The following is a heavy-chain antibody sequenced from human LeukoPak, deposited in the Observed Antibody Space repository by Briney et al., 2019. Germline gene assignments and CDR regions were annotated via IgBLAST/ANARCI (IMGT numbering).Heavy chain of an antibody. D-gene: IGHD1-26*01. Sequence: ASVKVSCKVSGYTLTELSMHRVRQAPGEGLEWMGGFDPEDGETIYAQKFQGRVTMTEDTSTDTAYMELSSLRSEDTAVYYCATGRGGSYTFDYWGQGTLVTVSS. J-gene: IGHJ4*02. V-gene: IGHV1-24*01. CDR3: ATGRGGSYTFDY. CDR1: GYTLTELS. CDR2: FDPEDGET.